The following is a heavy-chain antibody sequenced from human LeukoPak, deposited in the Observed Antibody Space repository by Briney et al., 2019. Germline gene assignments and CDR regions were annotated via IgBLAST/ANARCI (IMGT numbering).Heavy chain of an antibody. D-gene: IGHD3-22*01. CDR1: GFAFSTYE. Sequence: PGGSLRLSCAASGFAFSTYEMNWVRQAPGKGLEWISYIGSRGTTIYYADSVKGRFTISRDNAMNSLYLQMYSLGAEDTAVYYCARDRSHDTSGALDYWGQGTLVTVSS. CDR2: IGSRGTTI. J-gene: IGHJ4*02. V-gene: IGHV3-48*03. CDR3: ARDRSHDTSGALDY.